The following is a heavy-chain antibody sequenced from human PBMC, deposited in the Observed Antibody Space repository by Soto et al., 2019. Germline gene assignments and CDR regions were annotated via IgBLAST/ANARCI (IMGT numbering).Heavy chain of an antibody. CDR1: GYSFTSYW. D-gene: IGHD3-3*01. V-gene: IGHV5-51*01. CDR2: IYPGDSDT. Sequence: GESLKISCKGSGYSFTSYWIGWVRQMPGKGLEWMGIIYPGDSDTRYSPSFQGQVTISADKSISTAYLQWSSLKASDTAMYYCARGNDITIFGVVINNWFDPWGQGTLVTVSS. CDR3: ARGNDITIFGVVINNWFDP. J-gene: IGHJ5*02.